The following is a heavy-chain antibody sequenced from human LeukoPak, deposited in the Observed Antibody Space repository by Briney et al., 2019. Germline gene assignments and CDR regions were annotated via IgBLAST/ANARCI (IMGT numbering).Heavy chain of an antibody. CDR2: IYYSGST. CDR3: ATTNLRWGSYRYFDY. CDR1: GGSISSSSYY. V-gene: IGHV4-39*07. J-gene: IGHJ4*02. Sequence: PSETLSLTCTVSGGSISSSSYYWGWIRQPPGKGLEWIGSIYYSGSTYYNPSLKSRVTISVDTSKNQFSLKLSSVTAADTAVYYCATTNLRWGSYRYFDYWGQGTLVTVSS. D-gene: IGHD1-26*01.